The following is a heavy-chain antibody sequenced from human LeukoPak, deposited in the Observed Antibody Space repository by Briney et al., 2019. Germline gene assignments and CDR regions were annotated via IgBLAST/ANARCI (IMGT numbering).Heavy chain of an antibody. Sequence: GGSLRLSCAASGFTFSSYGMHWVRQAPGKGLEWVAVIWYDGSNKYSADSVKGRFTISRDNSKNTLYLQMNSLRAEDTAVYYCARDYGGSYYFDYWGQGTLVTVSS. CDR1: GFTFSSYG. CDR2: IWYDGSNK. D-gene: IGHD2-15*01. V-gene: IGHV3-33*01. J-gene: IGHJ4*02. CDR3: ARDYGGSYYFDY.